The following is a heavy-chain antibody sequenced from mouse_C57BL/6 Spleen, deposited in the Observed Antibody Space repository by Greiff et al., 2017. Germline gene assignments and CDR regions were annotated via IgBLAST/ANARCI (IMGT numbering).Heavy chain of an antibody. V-gene: IGHV1-80*01. Sequence: QVQLKQSGAELVKPGASVKISCKASGYAFSSYWMNWVKQRPGKGLEWIGQIYPGDGDTNYNGKFKGKATLTADKSSSTAYMQLGSLTSEDSAVXFCARTGPYYFDYWGQGTTLTVSS. J-gene: IGHJ2*01. CDR2: IYPGDGDT. CDR3: ARTGPYYFDY. CDR1: GYAFSSYW.